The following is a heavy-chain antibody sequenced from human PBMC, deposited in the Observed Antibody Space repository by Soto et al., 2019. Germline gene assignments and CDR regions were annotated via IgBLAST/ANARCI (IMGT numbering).Heavy chain of an antibody. CDR3: VSHRNYIAVSGSYFDY. D-gene: IGHD6-19*01. CDR1: GVFISSYY. Sequence: LSAALSLTWTVSGVFISSYYWSWIRQPPGKGLEWIGYIYYSGSTKYNPSLKSRGTISVDTSKNQVSLKLSSVTAADTAVYYCVSHRNYIAVSGSYFDYWSQGTLVTVSS. V-gene: IGHV4-59*08. CDR2: IYYSGST. J-gene: IGHJ4*02.